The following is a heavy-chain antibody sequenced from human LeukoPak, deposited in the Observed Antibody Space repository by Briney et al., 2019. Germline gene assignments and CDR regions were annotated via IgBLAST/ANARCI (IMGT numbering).Heavy chain of an antibody. CDR3: VSYTVDGDYNY. V-gene: IGHV1/OR15-2*03. CDR1: GYTFTGYY. Sequence: RASVKVSCKASGYTFTGYYMHWVRQAPGQGLEWMGWISTYNGNTNYAQKLQGRVTITRDTSATTAYMELSSLRSEDTAVYYCVSYTVDGDYNYWGLGTLVAVSS. CDR2: ISTYNGNT. D-gene: IGHD4-17*01. J-gene: IGHJ4*02.